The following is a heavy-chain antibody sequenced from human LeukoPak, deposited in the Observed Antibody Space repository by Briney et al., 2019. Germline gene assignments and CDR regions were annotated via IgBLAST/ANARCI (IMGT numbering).Heavy chain of an antibody. CDR2: TSPSGGHT. CDR1: GYPFPNYY. CDR3: ARDRPHNWFDP. Sequence: ASVKVSCKTSGYPFPNYYIHWVRQAPGGGLEWVGVTSPSGGHTNYAERFQGRVTSTMDTSTTTVYMELSSLTSEDTALYYCARDRPHNWFDPWGQGTLVTVSP. J-gene: IGHJ5*02. V-gene: IGHV1-46*01.